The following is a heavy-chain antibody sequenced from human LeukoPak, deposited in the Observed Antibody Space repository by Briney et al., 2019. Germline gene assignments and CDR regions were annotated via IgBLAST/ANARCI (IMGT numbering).Heavy chain of an antibody. D-gene: IGHD2-21*02. CDR3: ARSRVVVVTAIQYYFDY. CDR2: IYTSGST. Sequence: GGSLRLSCAASGFTVINSYMSWVRQAPGRGLGWVSVIYTSGSTYHADSVKGRFTISRDNSKNTLYLQMNSLRAEDTAVYYCARSRVVVVTAIQYYFDYWGQGTLVTVSS. J-gene: IGHJ4*02. CDR1: GFTVINSY. V-gene: IGHV3-66*01.